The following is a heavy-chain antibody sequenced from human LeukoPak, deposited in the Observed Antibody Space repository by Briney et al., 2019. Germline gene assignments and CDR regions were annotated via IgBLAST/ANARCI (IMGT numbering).Heavy chain of an antibody. CDR3: ARETYYYGSGSYQWGYYFDY. V-gene: IGHV4-39*07. J-gene: IGHJ4*02. CDR1: GGSISSSSYY. Sequence: PSETLSLTCTVSGGSISSSSYYWGWIRQPPGKGLEWIGSIYYSGSTYYNPSLKSRVTISVDTSKNQFSLKLSSVTAADTAVYYCARETYYYGSGSYQWGYYFDYWRQGTLVTVSS. D-gene: IGHD3-10*01. CDR2: IYYSGST.